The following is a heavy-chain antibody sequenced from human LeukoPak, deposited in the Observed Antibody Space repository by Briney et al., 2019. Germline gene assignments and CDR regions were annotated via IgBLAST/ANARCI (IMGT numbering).Heavy chain of an antibody. Sequence: PGGSLRLSCAASAFSLNAYNMNWVRQAPGKGLEWVSSISYTGTYIYYADSVKGRFTISRDNAQNSLYLQMNSLRAEDTAVYYCASQPDWRYFDYWGQGTLVTVSS. CDR2: ISYTGTYI. D-gene: IGHD3-9*01. CDR1: AFSLNAYN. CDR3: ASQPDWRYFDY. J-gene: IGHJ4*02. V-gene: IGHV3-21*01.